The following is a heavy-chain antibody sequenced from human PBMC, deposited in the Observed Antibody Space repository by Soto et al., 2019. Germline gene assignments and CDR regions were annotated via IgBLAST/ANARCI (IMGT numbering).Heavy chain of an antibody. CDR3: ARDDSSGYYYDRDAFDI. Sequence: QVQLVQSGAEVKKPGSSVKVSCKASGGTFSSYAISWVRQATGQGLEWMGGIIPIFGTANYAQKFQGRVTITADKSTSTAYMELSSLRSVDTAVYYCARDDSSGYYYDRDAFDIWGHGTMVTVSS. CDR2: IIPIFGTA. CDR1: GGTFSSYA. J-gene: IGHJ3*02. V-gene: IGHV1-69*06. D-gene: IGHD3-22*01.